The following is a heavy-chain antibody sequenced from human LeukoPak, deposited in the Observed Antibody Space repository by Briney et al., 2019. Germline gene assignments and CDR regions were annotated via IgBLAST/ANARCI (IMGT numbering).Heavy chain of an antibody. Sequence: GGSLRLSCAASGFTFSTYSMNWVRQAPGKGLEWVSTISGSSRYIYFADSVRGRFTISRDNAKNSLYLQMNSLRAEDTAVYYCARDDSGYDFATPGGDYWGQGTLVTVSS. J-gene: IGHJ4*02. CDR1: GFTFSTYS. V-gene: IGHV3-21*01. D-gene: IGHD5-12*01. CDR3: ARDDSGYDFATPGGDY. CDR2: ISGSSRYI.